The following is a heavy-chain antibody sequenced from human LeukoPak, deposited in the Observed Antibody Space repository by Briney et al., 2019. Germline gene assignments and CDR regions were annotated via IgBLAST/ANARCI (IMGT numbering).Heavy chain of an antibody. V-gene: IGHV3-66*01. CDR2: IYSGGTT. CDR1: EFTVSSNY. Sequence: GGSLRLSCAASEFTVSSNYMSWVRQAPGKGLEGVSVIYSGGTTFCADSVKGRFTISRDNSKNTLYLQMDSLRVEDTAVYYCARAGRSGYAYLFDSWGQGTPVTVSS. J-gene: IGHJ4*02. D-gene: IGHD5-12*01. CDR3: ARAGRSGYAYLFDS.